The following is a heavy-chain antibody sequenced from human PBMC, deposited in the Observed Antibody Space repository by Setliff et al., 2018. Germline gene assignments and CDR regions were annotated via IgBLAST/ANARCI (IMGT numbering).Heavy chain of an antibody. V-gene: IGHV4-59*08. Sequence: PSETLSLTCTVSGGSVRGYYWSWIRQPPGKGLEWIGYMYYSGDTNYNPSLKSRVTISVDTSKNQFSLGLRSVTAADTAVYYCARLPPLHTPMALTFDYWGQGILVTVSS. D-gene: IGHD5-18*01. CDR2: MYYSGDT. J-gene: IGHJ4*02. CDR3: ARLPPLHTPMALTFDY. CDR1: GGSVRGYY.